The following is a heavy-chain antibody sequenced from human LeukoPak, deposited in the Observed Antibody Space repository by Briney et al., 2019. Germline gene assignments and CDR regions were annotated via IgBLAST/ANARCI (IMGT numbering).Heavy chain of an antibody. D-gene: IGHD2-15*01. V-gene: IGHV3-48*03. CDR3: VRVGYCSGGSCYN. CDR1: GFTLSSYE. Sequence: PGGSLRLSCAASGFTLSSYEMNWVRQAPGKGLEGVSYISSSGSTMYYADSVKGRFTISRDNAKNSLYLQMNSLRAEDTAVYYCVRVGYCSGGSCYNWGQGTLVTVSS. J-gene: IGHJ4*02. CDR2: ISSSGSTM.